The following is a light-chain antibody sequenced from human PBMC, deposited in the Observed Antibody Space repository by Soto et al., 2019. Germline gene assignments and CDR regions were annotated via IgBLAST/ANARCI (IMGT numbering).Light chain of an antibody. CDR3: HQYNGSPPYT. CDR1: QSIDSTY. CDR2: GTS. Sequence: EIVLTQSPGTLSLSPGERATLSCRASQSIDSTYFAWYQQKPGQAPRLLIYGTSSRATGIPDRFSGSGSGTDFTLTINRLEPADFAVYYCHQYNGSPPYTFGQGTKVDI. J-gene: IGKJ2*01. V-gene: IGKV3-20*01.